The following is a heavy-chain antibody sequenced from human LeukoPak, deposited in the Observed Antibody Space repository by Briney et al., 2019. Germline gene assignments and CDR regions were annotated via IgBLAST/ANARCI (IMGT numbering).Heavy chain of an antibody. D-gene: IGHD4/OR15-4a*01. J-gene: IGHJ4*02. Sequence: TGGSLRLSCAASGFTFSSYSMNWVSQDPGKGLEWVSVLYSGGITYYADSVKGRFTITRDNSKNTLYLQLNSLRAEDTAVFYCARDPGGAKFDYWGQGTLVTVSS. CDR2: LYSGGIT. CDR1: GFTFSSYS. CDR3: ARDPGGAKFDY. V-gene: IGHV3-53*05.